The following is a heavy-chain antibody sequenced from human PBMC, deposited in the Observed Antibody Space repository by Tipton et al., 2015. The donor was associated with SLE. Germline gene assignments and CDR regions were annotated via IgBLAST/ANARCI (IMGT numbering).Heavy chain of an antibody. CDR1: GGSISSYY. CDR3: ARVRGRGYFQH. D-gene: IGHD3-10*01. J-gene: IGHJ1*01. V-gene: IGHV4-59*01. Sequence: TLSLTCTVSGGSISSYYWSWIRQPPGKGLEWIGYIYYSGSTNYTPSLKSRVTISVDTSKSQFSLKLSSVTAADTAVYYCARVRGRGYFQHWGQGTLVTVSS. CDR2: IYYSGST.